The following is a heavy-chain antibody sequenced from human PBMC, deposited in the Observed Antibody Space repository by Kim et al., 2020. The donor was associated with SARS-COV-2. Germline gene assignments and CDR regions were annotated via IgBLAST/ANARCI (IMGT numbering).Heavy chain of an antibody. CDR3: ARGLLGSSSGQYYYYGMDV. CDR1: GGSFSGYY. V-gene: IGHV4-34*01. Sequence: SETLSLTCAVYGGSFSGYYWSWIRQPPGKGLEWIGEINHSGSTNYNPSLKSRVTISVDTSKNQFSLKLSSVTAADTAVYYCARGLLGSSSGQYYYYGMDVWGQGTTVTVSS. CDR2: INHSGST. J-gene: IGHJ6*02. D-gene: IGHD6-6*01.